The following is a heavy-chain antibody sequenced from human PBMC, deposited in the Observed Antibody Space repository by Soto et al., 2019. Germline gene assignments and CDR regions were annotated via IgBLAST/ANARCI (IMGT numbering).Heavy chain of an antibody. CDR3: ARGSYNWNDAETGGAFDI. CDR1: GFTFSDYY. V-gene: IGHV3-11*01. D-gene: IGHD1-1*01. Sequence: GGSLRLSCAASGFTFSDYYMSWIRQAPGKGLEWVSYISSSGSTIYYADSVKGRFTISRDNAKNSLYLQMNSLRAEDTAVYHCARGSYNWNDAETGGAFDIWGQGTMVTVSS. CDR2: ISSSGSTI. J-gene: IGHJ3*02.